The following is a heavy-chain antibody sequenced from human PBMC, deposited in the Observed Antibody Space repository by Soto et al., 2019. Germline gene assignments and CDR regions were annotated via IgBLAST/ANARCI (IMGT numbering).Heavy chain of an antibody. CDR1: GFTFSNYG. CDR2: ISGRSNTV. V-gene: IGHV3-48*04. CDR3: VRTDEHSFDH. J-gene: IGHJ4*02. Sequence: EVSLVESGGGLVQPGGSLRLACAASGFTFSNYGMNWARLAPGKGPEWISYISGRSNTVSQADSLKGRFTISRDNAKNSLYLQMNTLRVEDTAVYYGVRTDEHSFDHWGQGNLVTVSA.